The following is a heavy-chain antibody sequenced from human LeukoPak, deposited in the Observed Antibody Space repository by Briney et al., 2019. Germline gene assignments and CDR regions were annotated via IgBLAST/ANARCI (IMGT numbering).Heavy chain of an antibody. V-gene: IGHV3-11*01. J-gene: IGHJ6*01. CDR1: GLRFSGQY. CDR3: ATLHFYAMGV. Sequence: GGSLRLSCAASGLRFSGQYMIWIRQAPGKGLEWVAFISGSGTDTFYADSVKGRFFISMDNTRDSLSLQMTSLSAEDTAMYYCATLHFYAMGVWGQGTTVTVSS. CDR2: ISGSGTDT.